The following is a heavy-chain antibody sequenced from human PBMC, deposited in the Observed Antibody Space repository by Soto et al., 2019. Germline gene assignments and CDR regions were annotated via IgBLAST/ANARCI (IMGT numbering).Heavy chain of an antibody. D-gene: IGHD3-22*01. CDR3: ARTPPTMSPFDV. CDR2: IYWAGDN. Sequence: QITLKESGPSLVRPTQTLTLTCTLSGFSLTTTGVGVAWIRRPPGKALEWLALIYWAGDNRYRPSLKTRLAVTSDTSTHRVVLTVTDMDPMDTATYFCARTPPTMSPFDVWGQGTMVTVYS. CDR1: GFSLTTTGVG. J-gene: IGHJ3*01. V-gene: IGHV2-5*02.